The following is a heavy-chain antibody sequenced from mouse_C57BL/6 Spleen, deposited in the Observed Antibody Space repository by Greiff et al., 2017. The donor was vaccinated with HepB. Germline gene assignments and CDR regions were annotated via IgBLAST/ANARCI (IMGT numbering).Heavy chain of an antibody. CDR1: GYTFTSYW. CDR2: IDPSDSYT. V-gene: IGHV1-50*01. D-gene: IGHD1-1*01. J-gene: IGHJ4*01. CDR3: AKGDYGSSLYYAMDY. Sequence: QVQLQQSGAELVKPGASVKLSCKASGYTFTSYWMQWVKQRPGQGLEWIGEIDPSDSYTNYNQKFKGKATLTVDTSSSTAYMQLSSLTSEDSAVYYCAKGDYGSSLYYAMDYWGQGTSVTVSS.